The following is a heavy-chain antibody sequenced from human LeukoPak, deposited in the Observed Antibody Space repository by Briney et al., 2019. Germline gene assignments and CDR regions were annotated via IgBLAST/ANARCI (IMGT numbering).Heavy chain of an antibody. Sequence: SETLSLTCTVSGGSISSSNDYWGWIRQPPGKGLEWIGSIYYSGSTQYNPSLKSRVTISVDTSKNQFSLNLSPVTAADTAVYYCVRNSTIFAVVIINGPFDIWGQGTMVTVSS. CDR3: VRNSTIFAVVIINGPFDI. J-gene: IGHJ3*02. V-gene: IGHV4-39*01. D-gene: IGHD3-3*01. CDR1: GGSISSSNDY. CDR2: IYYSGST.